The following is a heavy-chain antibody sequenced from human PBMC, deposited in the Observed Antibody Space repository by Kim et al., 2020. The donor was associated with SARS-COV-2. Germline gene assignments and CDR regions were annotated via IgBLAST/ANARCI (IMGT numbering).Heavy chain of an antibody. Sequence: SETLSLTCAVSGGSISSNAWWSWIRQPPGKGLEWIGEIYYSGSTNYNPSLKSRVSISVDKSNNQFSLKLTSVTAADSAVYYCARDLTIIRRGFDPWGQGTLVTVSS. CDR2: IYYSGST. CDR1: GGSISSNAW. J-gene: IGHJ5*02. V-gene: IGHV4-4*02. CDR3: ARDLTIIRRGFDP. D-gene: IGHD3-10*01.